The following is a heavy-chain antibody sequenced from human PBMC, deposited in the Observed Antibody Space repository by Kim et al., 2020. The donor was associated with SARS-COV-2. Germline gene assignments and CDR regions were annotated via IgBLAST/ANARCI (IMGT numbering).Heavy chain of an antibody. CDR1: GFTFGDYA. CDR3: AKDGGDGYMAPINWFDP. CDR2: ISWNSGSI. D-gene: IGHD5-12*01. Sequence: GGSLRLSCAASGFTFGDYAMHWVRQAPGKGLEWVSGISWNSGSIGYADSVKGRFTISRDNAKNSLYLQMNSLRAEDTALYYCAKDGGDGYMAPINWFDPWGQGTLVTVSS. V-gene: IGHV3-9*01. J-gene: IGHJ5*02.